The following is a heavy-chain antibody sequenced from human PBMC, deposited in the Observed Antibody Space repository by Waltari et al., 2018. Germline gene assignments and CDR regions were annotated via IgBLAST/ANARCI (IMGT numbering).Heavy chain of an antibody. V-gene: IGHV3-48*03. D-gene: IGHD6-6*01. Sequence: EVQLVESGGGLVQPGGSLRLSCAASGFTFSSDEMNWVRQARGKGLEWVSYISSSGSTIYYADSVKGRFTISRDNAKNSLYLQMNSLRAEDTAVYYCARDLSIAQERGYYYYGMDVWGQGTTVTVSS. CDR1: GFTFSSDE. J-gene: IGHJ6*02. CDR3: ARDLSIAQERGYYYYGMDV. CDR2: ISSSGSTI.